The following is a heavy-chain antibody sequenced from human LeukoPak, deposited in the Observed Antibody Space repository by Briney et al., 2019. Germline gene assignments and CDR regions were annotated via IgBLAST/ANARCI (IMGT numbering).Heavy chain of an antibody. J-gene: IGHJ4*03. Sequence: GGSLRLSCAVSGFTFSSYWMNWVRQAPGKGLEWVASIKQDGGEKSYVDSVKGRFTISRDNARSSLYLQMSSLRAEDTAVYYCARDGTAAGLYFDLWGQGTLVTVSS. V-gene: IGHV3-7*01. CDR1: GFTFSSYW. CDR2: IKQDGGEK. CDR3: ARDGTAAGLYFDL. D-gene: IGHD6-13*01.